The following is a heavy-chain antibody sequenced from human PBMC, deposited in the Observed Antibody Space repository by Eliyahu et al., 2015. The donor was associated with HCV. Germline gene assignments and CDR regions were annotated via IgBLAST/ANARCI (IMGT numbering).Heavy chain of an antibody. Sequence: VQSVQSGAEVKXPGXSLXXSCXASGNPFTAFYMHWVRQAPGQGLEWMGWINPSXGGTNYAXKFQGRVTLTRDTSISTAFMELGRLTSDDTAIYFCATGTIGLTGEFWGQGTLVSVSS. CDR3: ATGTIGLTGEF. CDR1: GNPFTAFY. D-gene: IGHD7-27*01. CDR2: INPSXGGT. V-gene: IGHV1-2*02. J-gene: IGHJ4*02.